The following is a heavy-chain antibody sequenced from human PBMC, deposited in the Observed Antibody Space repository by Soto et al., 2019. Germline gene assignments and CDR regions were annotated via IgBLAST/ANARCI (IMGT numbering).Heavy chain of an antibody. CDR2: ISGSGGTT. Sequence: PGGSLRLSCAASGFTFSSYAMSWVRQAPGKGLEWVSSISGSGGTTYYADSVKGRFTISRDNSKNTIYLQMNSLRAEDTAVYYCAKENGYSSSWFEFDYWGQGTLVTVSS. D-gene: IGHD6-13*01. CDR3: AKENGYSSSWFEFDY. J-gene: IGHJ4*02. CDR1: GFTFSSYA. V-gene: IGHV3-23*01.